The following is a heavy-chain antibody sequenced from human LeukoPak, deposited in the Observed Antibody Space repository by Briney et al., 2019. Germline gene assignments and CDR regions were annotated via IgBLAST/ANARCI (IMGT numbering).Heavy chain of an antibody. CDR1: GYTFTSYY. V-gene: IGHV1-46*01. Sequence: ASLKASCKPSGYTFTSYYMHWVRQAPGQGREWMGIINHTGGTTYYAQKFQSRVTMTDDTSTSTVYMELSSVSSEDTAVYYCARDFGHRLEANWFDPWGQGTLVTVS. J-gene: IGHJ5*02. D-gene: IGHD3-10*01. CDR2: INHTGGTT. CDR3: ARDFGHRLEANWFDP.